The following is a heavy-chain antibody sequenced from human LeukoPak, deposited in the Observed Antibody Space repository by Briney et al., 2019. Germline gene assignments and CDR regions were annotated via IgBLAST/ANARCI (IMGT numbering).Heavy chain of an antibody. CDR3: AKDLEWLFNKWFDP. CDR2: ISGSGGST. J-gene: IGHJ5*02. CDR1: GFTFSSYA. Sequence: GGSLRLSCAASGFTFSSYAMSWVRQAPGKGLEWVSGISGSGGSTYYADSVKGRFTISRDNSKNTLYLQMNSLRADDTAVYYCAKDLEWLFNKWFDPWGQGTLVTVSS. V-gene: IGHV3-23*01. D-gene: IGHD3-3*01.